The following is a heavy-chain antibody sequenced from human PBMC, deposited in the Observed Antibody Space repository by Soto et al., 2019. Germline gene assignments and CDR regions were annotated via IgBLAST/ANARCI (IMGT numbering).Heavy chain of an antibody. CDR1: GYSISGGYY. D-gene: IGHD6-19*01. CDR3: ARAVAVAGMGYFDY. CDR2: IYHSGST. Sequence: SETLSLTCAVSGYSISGGYYWGWIRQPPGKGLEWIGSIYHSGSTYYNPSLKSRVTISVDTSKNQFSLKLSSVTAADTAVYYCARAVAVAGMGYFDYWGQGTLVTVSS. J-gene: IGHJ4*02. V-gene: IGHV4-38-2*01.